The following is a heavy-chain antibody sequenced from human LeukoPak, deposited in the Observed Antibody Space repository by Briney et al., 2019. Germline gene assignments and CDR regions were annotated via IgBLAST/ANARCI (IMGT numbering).Heavy chain of an antibody. CDR2: INSGGST. CDR3: AKDWPSEWQQLPDYDAFDI. D-gene: IGHD6-13*01. V-gene: IGHV3-23*01. J-gene: IGHJ3*02. CDR1: GFTFSTYA. Sequence: GGSLRLSCAASGFTFSTYAKSWVRQAPGKGLEWVSAINSGGSTYYADSLKGRFTISRDNSKNTLYLQMNSLRADDTAVYYCAKDWPSEWQQLPDYDAFDIWGQGTMVTVSS.